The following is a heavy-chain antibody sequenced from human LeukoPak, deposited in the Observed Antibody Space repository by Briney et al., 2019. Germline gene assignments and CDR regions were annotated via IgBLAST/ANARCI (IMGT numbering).Heavy chain of an antibody. CDR3: ARDLGLGYSYGYGRGGVDY. D-gene: IGHD5-18*01. J-gene: IGHJ4*02. Sequence: AGSLRLSCAASGFTFSSYGMHWVRQAPGKELEWVAVIWYDGSNKYYADSVKGRFTISRDNSKNTLYLQMNSLRAEDTAVYYCARDLGLGYSYGYGRGGVDYWGQGTLVTVSS. CDR1: GFTFSSYG. V-gene: IGHV3-33*01. CDR2: IWYDGSNK.